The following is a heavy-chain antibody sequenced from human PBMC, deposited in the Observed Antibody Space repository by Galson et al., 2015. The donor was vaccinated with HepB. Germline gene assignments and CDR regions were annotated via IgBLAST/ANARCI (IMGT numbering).Heavy chain of an antibody. CDR2: INPSGGST. Sequence: SVKVSCKASGYTFTSYYMHWVRQAPGQGLEWMGIINPSGGSTSYAQKFQGRVTMTRDTSTSTVYMELSSLRSEDTAVYYCANSGSYHAYYYYGMDVWGQGTTVTVSS. CDR1: GYTFTSYY. J-gene: IGHJ6*02. CDR3: ANSGSYHAYYYYGMDV. V-gene: IGHV1-46*01. D-gene: IGHD1-26*01.